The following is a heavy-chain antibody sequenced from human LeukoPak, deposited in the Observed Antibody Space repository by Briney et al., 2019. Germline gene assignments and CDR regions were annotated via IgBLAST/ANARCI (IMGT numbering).Heavy chain of an antibody. V-gene: IGHV7-4-1*02. Sequence: ASVKVSCKASGYTFTSYAMNWVRQAPGQGLEWMGWINTSTGNPTYAQGFTGRFVFSLDTSVSTAYLQISSLKAEDTAVYYCARALIFEYSSSWYGLTDNWFDPWGQGTLVTVSS. CDR3: ARALIFEYSSSWYGLTDNWFDP. J-gene: IGHJ5*02. CDR1: GYTFTSYA. D-gene: IGHD6-13*01. CDR2: INTSTGNP.